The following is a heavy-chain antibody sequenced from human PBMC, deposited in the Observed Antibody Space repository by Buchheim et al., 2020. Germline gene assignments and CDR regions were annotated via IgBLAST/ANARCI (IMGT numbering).Heavy chain of an antibody. CDR1: GYTFSSYD. Sequence: QVQMVQSGAEVKKPGASVKVSCKASGYTFSSYDMHWVRQAPGQGLEWMGIINPSGGSTSYAQKFQGRVTMTRDTSPSTVYMELSSLRSEDTAVYYCARYPLWFGELLKTYGMDVWGQGTT. CDR3: ARYPLWFGELLKTYGMDV. V-gene: IGHV1-46*01. J-gene: IGHJ6*02. D-gene: IGHD3-10*01. CDR2: INPSGGST.